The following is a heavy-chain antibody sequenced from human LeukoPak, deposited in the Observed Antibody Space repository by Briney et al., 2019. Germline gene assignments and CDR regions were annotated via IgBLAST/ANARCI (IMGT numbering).Heavy chain of an antibody. D-gene: IGHD5-12*01. J-gene: IGHJ5*02. CDR1: AFNFPPYW. Sequence: GRSLRLSCASSAFNFPPYWMHWARQDPPQGLLWVARINSHWTTTNYEYSGRGRVTSSRDNAKNTLFLQRSSLRGEGTAVYFCAVSNGGYGPWGQGALVTVSS. CDR3: AVSNGGYGP. V-gene: IGHV3-74*01. CDR2: INSHWTTT.